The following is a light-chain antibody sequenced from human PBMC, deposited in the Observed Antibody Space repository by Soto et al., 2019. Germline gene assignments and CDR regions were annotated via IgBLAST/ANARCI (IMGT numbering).Light chain of an antibody. CDR2: GVS. CDR3: QQYNNWTPIT. J-gene: IGKJ5*01. V-gene: IGKV3-15*01. Sequence: EILMTQSPATLSVSPGERATLSCRASQSVRSNLAWYQQKLGQAPRLLIYGVSTRATGIPARFSGSGSGTEFTLTISSLQSEDFALYYCQQYNNWTPITFGQGTRLEIK. CDR1: QSVRSN.